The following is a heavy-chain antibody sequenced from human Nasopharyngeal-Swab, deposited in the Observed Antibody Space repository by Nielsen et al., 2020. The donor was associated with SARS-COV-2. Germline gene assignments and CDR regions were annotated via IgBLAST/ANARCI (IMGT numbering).Heavy chain of an antibody. Sequence: GSLRLSCTVSGGSVSSGSYYWSWIRQPPGKGLEWIGYIYYSGSTNYNPSLKSRVTISVDTSKNQFSLKLSSVTAADTAVYYCARAQRYCSGGSCYFSSSYYFDYWGQGTLVTVSS. V-gene: IGHV4-61*01. J-gene: IGHJ4*02. D-gene: IGHD2-15*01. CDR3: ARAQRYCSGGSCYFSSSYYFDY. CDR1: GGSVSSGSYY. CDR2: IYYSGST.